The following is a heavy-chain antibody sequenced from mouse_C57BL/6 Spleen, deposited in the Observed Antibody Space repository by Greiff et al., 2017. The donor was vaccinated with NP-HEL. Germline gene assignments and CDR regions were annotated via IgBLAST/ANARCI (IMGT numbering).Heavy chain of an antibody. CDR3: ARGGTWDY. CDR1: GYTFTSYW. J-gene: IGHJ2*01. D-gene: IGHD3-3*01. CDR2: IDPSDSYT. V-gene: IGHV1-69*01. Sequence: QVQLQQPGAELVMPGASVKLSCKASGYTFTSYWMHWVKQRPGQGLEWIGEIDPSDSYTNYNQKFKGKSTLTVDKSSSTAYMQLSSLTSEDSAVYYCARGGTWDYWGQGTTLTVSS.